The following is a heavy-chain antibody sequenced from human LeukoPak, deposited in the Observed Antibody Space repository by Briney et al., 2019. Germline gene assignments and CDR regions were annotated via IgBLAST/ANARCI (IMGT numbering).Heavy chain of an antibody. V-gene: IGHV4-34*01. CDR2: IDHTRNT. D-gene: IGHD1-1*01. CDR3: ATASQLGSYNWFDP. J-gene: IGHJ5*02. Sequence: SETLSLTCAVYGASFSKSYWSWIRQPPGKGLEWIGEIDHTRNTKYNPSLKGRVTISLGTSKNQFSLDLTSVTATDTAVYYCATASQLGSYNWFDPWGQGTLVTVSS. CDR1: GASFSKSY.